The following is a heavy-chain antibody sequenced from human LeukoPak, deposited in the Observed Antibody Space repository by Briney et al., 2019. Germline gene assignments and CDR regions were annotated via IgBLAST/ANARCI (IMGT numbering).Heavy chain of an antibody. CDR3: ARGRRRGYSYGPRQIDY. Sequence: GSLRLSCTASGFIFSDYDMEWVRQAPGKGLEWIGEINHSGSTNYNPSLKSRVTISVDTSKNQFSLKLSSVTAADTAVYYCARGRRRGYSYGPRQIDYWGQGTLVTVSS. CDR1: GFIFSDYD. CDR2: INHSGST. V-gene: IGHV4-34*01. J-gene: IGHJ4*02. D-gene: IGHD5-18*01.